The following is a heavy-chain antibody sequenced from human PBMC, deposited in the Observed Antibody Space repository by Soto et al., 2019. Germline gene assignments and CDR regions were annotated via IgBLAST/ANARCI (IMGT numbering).Heavy chain of an antibody. CDR1: GGSISSYY. CDR2: IYYSGST. D-gene: IGHD6-6*01. CDR3: ARGGYSSSSAYYYYYYGMDV. Sequence: SETLSLTSTVSGGSISSYYWSWIRHPPGKGLEWIGYIYYSGSTNYNPSLKSRVTISVDTSKYQFSLKLSSVTAADTAVYYCARGGYSSSSAYYYYYYGMDVWGQGTTVTSP. V-gene: IGHV4-59*01. J-gene: IGHJ6*02.